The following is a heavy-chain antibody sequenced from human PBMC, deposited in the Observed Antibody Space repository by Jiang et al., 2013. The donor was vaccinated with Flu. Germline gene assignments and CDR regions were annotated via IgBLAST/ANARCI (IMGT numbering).Heavy chain of an antibody. CDR2: IYYSGST. Sequence: GSGLVKPSETLSLTCTVSGGSISSYYWSWIRQPPGKGLEWIGYIYYSGSTNYNPSLKSRVTISVDTSKNQFSLKLSSVTAADTAVYYCARATLHSEQQLPYEVPYFDYWGQGTLVTVSS. V-gene: IGHV4-59*01. D-gene: IGHD6-13*01. J-gene: IGHJ4*02. CDR1: GGSISSYY. CDR3: ARATLHSEQQLPYEVPYFDY.